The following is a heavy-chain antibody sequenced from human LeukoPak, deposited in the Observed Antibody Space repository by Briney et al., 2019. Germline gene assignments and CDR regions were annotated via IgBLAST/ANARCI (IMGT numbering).Heavy chain of an antibody. CDR1: GGSISGYS. CDR3: ARRGSGDSFDT. Sequence: SSETLSLTCTVSGGSISGYSWSWIRQPAGKGLEWIGRIYSSGSTNYNSSLKSRVTMSVDTSKNQFSLTLSSVTAADTALYYCARRGSGDSFDTWGQGTLVIVSS. D-gene: IGHD3-22*01. J-gene: IGHJ5*02. V-gene: IGHV4-4*07. CDR2: IYSSGST.